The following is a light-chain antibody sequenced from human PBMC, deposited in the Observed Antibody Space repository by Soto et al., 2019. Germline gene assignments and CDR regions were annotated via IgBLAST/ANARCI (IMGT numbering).Light chain of an antibody. CDR1: QSLSGW. CDR2: DTS. J-gene: IGKJ1*01. CDR3: QQYNSYSRT. Sequence: DIQMTQSPSTLSASVGDRFTMTCRSSQSLSGWLAWYQQKPGKAPKLLIYDTSSLKSGVPSRFSGSGSGTEFSLSISSLQPDDFATYYCQQYNSYSRTFGQGTKVDI. V-gene: IGKV1-5*01.